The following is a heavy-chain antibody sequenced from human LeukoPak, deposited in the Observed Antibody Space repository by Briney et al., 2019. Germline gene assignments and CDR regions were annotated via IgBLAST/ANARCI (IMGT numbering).Heavy chain of an antibody. CDR1: GGSISSGSYY. CDR2: IYYGGST. D-gene: IGHD6-19*01. CDR3: ARDSSGWYFTPNWYFDL. J-gene: IGHJ2*01. Sequence: SETLPLTCTVSGGSISSGSYYWSWIRQPPGKGLEWIGYIYYGGSTNYNPSLKSRVTISVDTSKNQFSLKLSSVTAADTAVYYCARDSSGWYFTPNWYFDLWGRGTLVTVSS. V-gene: IGHV4-61*01.